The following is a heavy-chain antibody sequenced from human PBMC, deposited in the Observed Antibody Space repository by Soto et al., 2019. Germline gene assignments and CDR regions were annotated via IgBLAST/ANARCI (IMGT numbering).Heavy chain of an antibody. D-gene: IGHD2-8*01. CDR3: AKAVWCNGHRCYWYFDL. CDR2: ISSDGSSK. J-gene: IGHJ2*01. CDR1: AFNFSTYD. Sequence: GGSLRLSCAASAFNFSTYDMHWVRQAPGKGLEWVAFISSDGSSKYYTDSLKGRLTISRDNSKNTLFLQLANLRVEDTSTYYCAKAVWCNGHRCYWYFDLWGRGTLVTVSS. V-gene: IGHV3-30*18.